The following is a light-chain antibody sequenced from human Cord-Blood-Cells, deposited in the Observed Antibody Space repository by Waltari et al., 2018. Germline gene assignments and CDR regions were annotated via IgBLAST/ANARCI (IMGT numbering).Light chain of an antibody. CDR1: QSVSSSY. Sequence: EIVLTQTPGTLSLSPGESATLSSRASQSVSSSYLAWYQPKPVQVPRLLIDGASSRVTGIPDRFSGSGSGTDFTLTISRLEPEDFAVYYCQQYGSSLFTFGPGTKVDIK. CDR3: QQYGSSLFT. V-gene: IGKV3-20*01. J-gene: IGKJ3*01. CDR2: GAS.